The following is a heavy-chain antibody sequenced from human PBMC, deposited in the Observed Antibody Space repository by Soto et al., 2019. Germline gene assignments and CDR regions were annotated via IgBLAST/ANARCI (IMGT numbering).Heavy chain of an antibody. CDR2: ISAYNGNT. CDR1: GYTFTSYG. Sequence: ASVKVSCKASGYTFTSYGISWVRQAPGQGLEWMGWISAYNGNTNYAQKLQGRVTMTTDTSTSTAYMELRSLRSDDTAVYYCARDSYNWNYSGWFDPWGQGTLVTVS. J-gene: IGHJ5*02. V-gene: IGHV1-18*01. D-gene: IGHD1-7*01. CDR3: ARDSYNWNYSGWFDP.